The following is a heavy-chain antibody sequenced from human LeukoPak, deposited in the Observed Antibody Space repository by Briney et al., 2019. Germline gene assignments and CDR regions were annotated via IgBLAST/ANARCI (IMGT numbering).Heavy chain of an antibody. D-gene: IGHD3-10*01. V-gene: IGHV3-15*01. CDR3: TTEYYGSDYY. Sequence: GGSLRLSCAASGFTFSTAWMSWVRQAPGKGLEWVGQIKSKGAGGTTDYAAPVKGRFTISRDDSKSTVSLQMNSLKTADTAIYYCTTEYYGSDYYWGQGTLVTVSS. J-gene: IGHJ4*02. CDR1: GFTFSTAW. CDR2: IKSKGAGGTT.